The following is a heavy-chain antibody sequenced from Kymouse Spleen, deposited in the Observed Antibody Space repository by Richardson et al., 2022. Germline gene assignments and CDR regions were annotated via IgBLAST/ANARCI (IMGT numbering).Heavy chain of an antibody. CDR1: GGSISSSSYY. Sequence: QLQLQESGPGLVKPSETLSLTCTVSGGSISSSSYYWGWIRQPPGKGLEWIGSIYYSGSTYYNPSLKSRVTISVDTSKNQFSLKLSSVTAADTAVYYCARQMGPNWFDPWGQGTLVTVSS. D-gene: IGHD1-26*01,IGHD5-24*01. CDR3: ARQMGPNWFDP. V-gene: IGHV4-39*01. CDR2: IYYSGST. J-gene: IGHJ5*02.